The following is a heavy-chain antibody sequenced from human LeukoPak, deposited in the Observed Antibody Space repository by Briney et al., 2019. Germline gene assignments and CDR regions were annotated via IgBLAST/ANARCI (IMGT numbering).Heavy chain of an antibody. CDR1: GGSISSYY. CDR3: ARHAEMATITPGVYYYGMDV. J-gene: IGHJ6*02. Sequence: SQTLSLTCTVSGGSISSYYWSWIRQPPGKGLEWIGYIYYSGSTNYNPSLKSRVTISVDTSKNQFSLKLSSVTAADTAVYYCARHAEMATITPGVYYYGMDVWGQGTTVTVSS. V-gene: IGHV4-59*08. CDR2: IYYSGST. D-gene: IGHD5-24*01.